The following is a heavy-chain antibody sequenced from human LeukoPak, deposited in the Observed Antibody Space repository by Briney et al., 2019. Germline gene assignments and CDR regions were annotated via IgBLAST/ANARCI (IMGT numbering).Heavy chain of an antibody. J-gene: IGHJ5*02. CDR1: GGSISSGNYY. Sequence: PSETLSLTCTVSGGSISSGNYYWSWIRQPPGKGLEWIAYMYYSGSTYYNPSLKSRVTMSADTSKNQLSLKLSSVTAADTAVYYCARPYYYDSRIDPWGQGVLVTVSS. D-gene: IGHD3-22*01. V-gene: IGHV4-30-4*01. CDR3: ARPYYYDSRIDP. CDR2: MYYSGST.